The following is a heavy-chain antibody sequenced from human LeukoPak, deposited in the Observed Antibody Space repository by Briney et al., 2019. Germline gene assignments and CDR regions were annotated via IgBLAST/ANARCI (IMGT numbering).Heavy chain of an antibody. CDR3: ARGTVIDC. D-gene: IGHD4-17*01. CDR1: YYSIRSGYY. CDR2: IYHSGST. J-gene: IGHJ4*02. V-gene: IGHV4-38-2*02. Sequence: PSETLSLTCTVSYYSIRSGYYWGWIRQPPGKGLEWIGSIYHSGSTNYNPSLKSRVTMSVDTSKNELSLKLSSVTAADTAVYYCARGTVIDCWGQGALVTVSS.